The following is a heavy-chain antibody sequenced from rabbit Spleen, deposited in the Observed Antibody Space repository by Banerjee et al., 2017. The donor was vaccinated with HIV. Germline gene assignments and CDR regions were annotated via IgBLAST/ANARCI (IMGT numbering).Heavy chain of an antibody. CDR1: GFSLSTTYY. V-gene: IGHV1S40*01. J-gene: IGHJ6*01. Sequence: QSLEESGGDLVKPGASLTLTCTASGFSLSTTYYMYWVRQPPGKGLEWIACIAVGSGGFTYYANWAKGRFTISKTSSTTVTLQMTSLTAADTATYFCARDTGTSFSSYGMDLWGPGTLVTVS. CDR2: IAVGSGGFT. D-gene: IGHD8-1*01. CDR3: ARDTGTSFSSYGMDL.